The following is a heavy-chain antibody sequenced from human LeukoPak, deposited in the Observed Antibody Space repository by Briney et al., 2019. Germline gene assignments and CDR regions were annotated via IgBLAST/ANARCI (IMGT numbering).Heavy chain of an antibody. CDR3: ARQKLVAHXNWXXP. J-gene: IGHJ5*02. CDR1: GGSISSSXYY. CDR2: IYYSGST. Sequence: LTCXXSGGSISSSXYYWGWIRQPPGKGLEWIGSIYYSGSTYYNPSLKSRVTISVDTSKNQFSLKRSCVAAADTAVYYCARQKLVAHXNWXXPW. D-gene: IGHD2-8*02. V-gene: IGHV4-39*01.